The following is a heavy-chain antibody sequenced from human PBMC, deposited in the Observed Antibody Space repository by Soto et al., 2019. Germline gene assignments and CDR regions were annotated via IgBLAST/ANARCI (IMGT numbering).Heavy chain of an antibody. Sequence: EVQLVESGGGLVQPGGSLRLSCAASGFTFSSYWMHWVRQAPGKGLVWVSRINSDGSSTSYADSVKGRFTISRDNAKNTLYLQMTRLRAEDTAVYYCARVRDDWAAERYFDYWGQGPLVTVSS. D-gene: IGHD6-13*01. J-gene: IGHJ4*02. CDR3: ARVRDDWAAERYFDY. CDR2: INSDGSST. CDR1: GFTFSSYW. V-gene: IGHV3-74*01.